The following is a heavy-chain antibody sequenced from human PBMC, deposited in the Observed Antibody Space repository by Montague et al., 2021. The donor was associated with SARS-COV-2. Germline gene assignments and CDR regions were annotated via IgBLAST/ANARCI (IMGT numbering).Heavy chain of an antibody. CDR1: GGSMSSYH. D-gene: IGHD3-10*01. J-gene: IGHJ4*02. CDR3: ARDVRYYYDQ. V-gene: IGHV4-59*01. CDR2: VSYRGST. Sequence: SETLSLTCSLSGGSMSSYHCVWIRQPPGKGLEWIGYVSYRGSTNXNLSLKSRVTISLDTSKNRFSLRVTSVTAADTAVYYCARDVRYYYDQWGQGILVTVSS.